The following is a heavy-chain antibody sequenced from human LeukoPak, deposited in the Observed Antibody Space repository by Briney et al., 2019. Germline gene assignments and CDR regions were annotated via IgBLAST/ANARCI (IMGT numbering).Heavy chain of an antibody. CDR1: GGTFSSYT. V-gene: IGHV1-69*02. Sequence: TSVKVSCKAPGGTFSSYTISWVRQAPGQGLEWMGRIIPILGIANYAQKFQGRVTITADKSTSTAYMELSSLRSEDTAVYYCARSYGVGAFDIWGQGTMVTVSS. CDR3: ARSYGVGAFDI. D-gene: IGHD3-10*01. J-gene: IGHJ3*02. CDR2: IIPILGIA.